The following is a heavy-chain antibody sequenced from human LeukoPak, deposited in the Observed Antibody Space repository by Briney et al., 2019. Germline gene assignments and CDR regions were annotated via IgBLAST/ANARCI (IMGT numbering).Heavy chain of an antibody. D-gene: IGHD5-18*01. V-gene: IGHV4-59*01. CDR2: IYYSGST. Sequence: PSETLSLTCTVSGGSISSYYWSWIRQPPGKGLEWIGYIYYSGSTNYNPSLKSRVTISVDTSKNQFSLKLSSVTAADTAVYYCARDSQRYSYGFAFGYWGQGTLVTVSS. CDR3: ARDSQRYSYGFAFGY. J-gene: IGHJ4*02. CDR1: GGSISSYY.